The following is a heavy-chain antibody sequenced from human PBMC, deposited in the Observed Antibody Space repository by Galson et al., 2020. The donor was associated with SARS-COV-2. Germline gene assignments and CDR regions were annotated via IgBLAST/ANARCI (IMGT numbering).Heavy chain of an antibody. Sequence: ASVKVSCKASGYTFTSYGISWVRQAPGQGLEWMGWISAYNGNTNYAQKLQGRVTMTTDTSTSTAYMELRSLRSDDTAVYYCARVPTIFGVVIIRRDDAFDIWGQGTTVTVSS. V-gene: IGHV1-18*04. CDR2: ISAYNGNT. J-gene: IGHJ3*02. CDR3: ARVPTIFGVVIIRRDDAFDI. CDR1: GYTFTSYG. D-gene: IGHD3-3*01.